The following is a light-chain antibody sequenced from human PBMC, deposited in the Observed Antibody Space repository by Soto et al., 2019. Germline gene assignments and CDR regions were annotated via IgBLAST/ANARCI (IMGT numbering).Light chain of an antibody. CDR2: GAS. J-gene: IGKJ1*01. CDR3: QQYGGSPRT. Sequence: EIVLTQSPGTLSLSPGEGATLSCRASQSINSFLAWYQQRRGQAPRLLIHGASNRATGIPDRFSGSGSGTDFTLIISRLEPEDFAVYYCQQYGGSPRTFGQGTKVDI. V-gene: IGKV3-20*01. CDR1: QSINSF.